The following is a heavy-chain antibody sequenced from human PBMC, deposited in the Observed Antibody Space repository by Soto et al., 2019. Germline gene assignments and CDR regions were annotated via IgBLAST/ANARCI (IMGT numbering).Heavy chain of an antibody. CDR3: ARDFQPIATAGTTWALN. V-gene: IGHV1-8*01. CDR2: MNPNSGNT. D-gene: IGHD6-13*01. CDR1: GYTFSSYD. Sequence: ASVKVSCKASGYTFSSYDIYWVRQATGQGLEWMGWMNPNSGNTGYAQKFQGRVTMTRNTSINTAYMDLSSLRSEDTAVYYCARDFQPIATAGTTWALNWGQGTLVTVSS. J-gene: IGHJ4*02.